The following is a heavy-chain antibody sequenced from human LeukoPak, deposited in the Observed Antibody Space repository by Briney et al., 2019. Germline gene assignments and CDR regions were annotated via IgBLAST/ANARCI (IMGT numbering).Heavy chain of an antibody. CDR2: IYPGDSDT. V-gene: IGHV5-51*01. CDR3: ARRPTTLPFDY. CDR1: GYSFTTYW. Sequence: GESLKISCKGSGYSFTTYWIGWVRQLPGKGLEWMGIIYPGDSDTRYSPSFQGQVTIPADKSITTAYLQWSSLKASDTAMYYCARRPTTLPFDYWGQGTLVTVSS. D-gene: IGHD5-12*01. J-gene: IGHJ4*02.